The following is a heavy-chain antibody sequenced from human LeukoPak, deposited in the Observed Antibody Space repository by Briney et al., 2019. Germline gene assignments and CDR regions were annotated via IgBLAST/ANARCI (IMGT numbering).Heavy chain of an antibody. D-gene: IGHD3-16*01. V-gene: IGHV3-64D*06. J-gene: IGHJ3*02. CDR3: VKTMVTFGGIIRADAFDI. CDR1: GFTFSIYA. CDR2: INNNGGTT. Sequence: PGGSLRLSCSASGFTFSIYAMHWVRQAPGKGLEYLSDINNNGGTTNYADSVKGRFTISRDNFKNTLYLQMSSLRLEDTAVYYCVKTMVTFGGIIRADAFDIWGQGTMVTVSS.